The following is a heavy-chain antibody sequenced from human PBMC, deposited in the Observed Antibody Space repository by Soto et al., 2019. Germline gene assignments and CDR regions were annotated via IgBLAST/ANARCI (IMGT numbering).Heavy chain of an antibody. CDR1: GFTFSSYG. CDR2: IWYDGSNK. Sequence: PGGSLRLSCAASGFTFSSYGMHWVRQAPGKGLEWVAVIWYDGSNKYYADSVKGRFTISRDNSKNTLYLQMNSLRAEDTAVYYCARAPAVAVHYYYSYGMDVWSQGPPVTVSS. V-gene: IGHV3-33*01. CDR3: ARAPAVAVHYYYSYGMDV. D-gene: IGHD6-19*01. J-gene: IGHJ6*02.